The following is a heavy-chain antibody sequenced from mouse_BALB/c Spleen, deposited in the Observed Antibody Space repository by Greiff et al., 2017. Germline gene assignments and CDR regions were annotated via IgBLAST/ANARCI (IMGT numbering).Heavy chain of an antibody. D-gene: IGHD1-1*01. CDR2: ISSGSSTI. J-gene: IGHJ2*01. Sequence: EVKLVESGGGLVQPGGSRKLSCAASGFTFSSFAMHWVRQAPEKGLEWVAYISSGSSTIYYADTVKGRFTISRDNPKNTLFLQMTSLRSEDTAMYYCAREYGSSILDYWGQGTTLTVSS. V-gene: IGHV5-17*02. CDR1: GFTFSSFA. CDR3: AREYGSSILDY.